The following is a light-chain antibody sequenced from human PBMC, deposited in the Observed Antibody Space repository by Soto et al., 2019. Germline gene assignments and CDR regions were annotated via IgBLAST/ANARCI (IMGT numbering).Light chain of an antibody. CDR2: DAS. CDR3: QQRSNWPLT. Sequence: IVLTQSPATLSLSPGERATLSCRASQSVSSFLAWIQQKPGQAPRLLIYDASNRATGISARFGGSGSGTDSTLTISSLEPEDSAVYYCQQRSNWPLTFGQGTRLEIK. J-gene: IGKJ5*01. V-gene: IGKV3-11*01. CDR1: QSVSSF.